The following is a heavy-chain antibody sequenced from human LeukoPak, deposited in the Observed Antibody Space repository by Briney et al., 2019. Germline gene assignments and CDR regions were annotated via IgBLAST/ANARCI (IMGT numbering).Heavy chain of an antibody. Sequence: GESLKISCKGSGYSFTSYSIGWVRQMPGKGLEWMGIIYPGDSDTKYGPSFQGQVTISTDRSINTAYLQWSSLKASDTAIYYCARVKQAVALVDVFDIWGQGTMVTVSS. CDR3: ARVKQAVALVDVFDI. CDR1: GYSFTSYS. CDR2: IYPGDSDT. D-gene: IGHD6-13*01. V-gene: IGHV5-51*01. J-gene: IGHJ3*02.